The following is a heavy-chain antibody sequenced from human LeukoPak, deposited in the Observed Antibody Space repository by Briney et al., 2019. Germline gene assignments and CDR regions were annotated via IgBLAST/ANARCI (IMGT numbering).Heavy chain of an antibody. Sequence: GGSLRLSCAASGFTFSIYWMNWVRQAPGKGLEWVANIKQDGTEKYYVDSVKGRFTISRDNAKNSLYLQMNSLRAEDTAVYYCARGGESWGQGTLVTVSS. D-gene: IGHD3-16*01. CDR1: GFTFSIYW. CDR2: IKQDGTEK. CDR3: ARGGES. J-gene: IGHJ5*02. V-gene: IGHV3-7*01.